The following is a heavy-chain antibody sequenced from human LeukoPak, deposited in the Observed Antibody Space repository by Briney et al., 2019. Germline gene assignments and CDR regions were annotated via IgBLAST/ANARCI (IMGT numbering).Heavy chain of an antibody. D-gene: IGHD3-22*01. CDR2: IYHTGST. CDR3: ARDRAYYYDSSGYGYHDAFDI. Sequence: SETLSLTCTVSDDSITIYYWSWIRQPPGKGLEGIGYIYHTGSTNYNPSLKSRVTISVDKSKNQFSLKLSSVTAADTAVYYCARDRAYYYDSSGYGYHDAFDIWGQGTMVTVSS. V-gene: IGHV4-59*12. CDR1: DDSITIYY. J-gene: IGHJ3*02.